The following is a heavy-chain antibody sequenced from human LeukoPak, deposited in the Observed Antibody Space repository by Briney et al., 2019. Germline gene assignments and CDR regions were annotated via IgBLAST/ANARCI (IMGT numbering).Heavy chain of an antibody. Sequence: SETLSLTCAVYGGSFSGYYWSWIRQPPGKGLEWIGEINHSGSTNYNPSLKSRVTISVDTSKNQFSLKLSSVTAADAAVYYCARGRVVFRPWGQGTLVTVSS. D-gene: IGHD3-16*01. CDR2: INHSGST. V-gene: IGHV4-34*01. CDR3: ARGRVVFRP. J-gene: IGHJ5*02. CDR1: GGSFSGYY.